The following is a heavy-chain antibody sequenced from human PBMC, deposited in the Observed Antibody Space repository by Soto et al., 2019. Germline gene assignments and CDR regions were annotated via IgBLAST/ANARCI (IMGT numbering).Heavy chain of an antibody. Sequence: SETLSLTCNVSGGSISNYYWSWVRQSPEEGLEWIGYMYFNGNINYNPSLKSRVTISIDTSKNQFSLTLKSVTAADTAVYYCASGGNWFDPWGQGVLVTVSS. V-gene: IGHV4-59*01. D-gene: IGHD3-16*01. CDR1: GGSISNYY. CDR2: MYFNGNI. CDR3: ASGGNWFDP. J-gene: IGHJ5*02.